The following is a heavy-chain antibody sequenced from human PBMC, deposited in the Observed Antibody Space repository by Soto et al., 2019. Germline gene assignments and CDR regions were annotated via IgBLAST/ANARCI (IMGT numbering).Heavy chain of an antibody. Sequence: SETLSLTCAVSGGSISSGGYSWSWIRQPPGKGLEWIGSIYYSGSTYYNPSLKSRVTISVDTSKSQFSLKLSSVTAADTAVYYCARGYYGSGSYWIGFDPWGQGTLVTVSS. J-gene: IGHJ5*02. CDR1: GGSISSGGYS. V-gene: IGHV4-30-2*03. CDR2: IYYSGST. D-gene: IGHD3-10*01. CDR3: ARGYYGSGSYWIGFDP.